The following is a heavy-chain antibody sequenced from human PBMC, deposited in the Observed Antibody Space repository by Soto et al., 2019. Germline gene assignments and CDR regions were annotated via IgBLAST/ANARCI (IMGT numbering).Heavy chain of an antibody. D-gene: IGHD6-13*01. CDR1: GYSFTSYG. V-gene: IGHV1-18*01. Sequence: ASVKVSCKASGYSFTSYGIAWVRQVPGQGPEWMGWISPYNGRTNYAQNVQGRVTMTRDTSTSTVYMELSSLRSEDTAVYYCTTEGPGYSHHTLDYWGQGILVTVSS. J-gene: IGHJ4*02. CDR2: ISPYNGRT. CDR3: TTEGPGYSHHTLDY.